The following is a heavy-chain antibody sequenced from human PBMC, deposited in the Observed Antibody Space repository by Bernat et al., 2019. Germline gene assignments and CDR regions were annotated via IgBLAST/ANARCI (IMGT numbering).Heavy chain of an antibody. CDR3: TGQPWTAADH. D-gene: IGHD6-13*01. V-gene: IGHV3-73*01. J-gene: IGHJ4*02. CDR1: GFTFSGSA. CDR2: IRSKANSYAT. Sequence: EVQLVESGGGLVQPGGSLKLSCAASGFTFSGSAMHWVRQASGKGLEWVGRIRSKANSYATAYAASVKGRFTISRDDSKNTAYLQMNSLKTEDTAVYYCTGQPWTAADHWGQGTLVTVSS.